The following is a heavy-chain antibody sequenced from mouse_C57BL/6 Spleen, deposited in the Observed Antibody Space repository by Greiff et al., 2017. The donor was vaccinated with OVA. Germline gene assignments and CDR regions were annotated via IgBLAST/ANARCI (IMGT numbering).Heavy chain of an antibody. J-gene: IGHJ3*01. V-gene: IGHV3-6*01. CDR2: ISYDGSN. CDR3: ASPQLGREFAY. D-gene: IGHD4-1*02. Sequence: EVKLVESGPGLVKPSQSLSLTCSVTGYSITSGYYWNWIRQFPGNKLEWMGYISYDGSNNYNPSLKNRISITRDTSKNQFFLKLNSVTTEDTATYYCASPQLGREFAYWGQGTLVTVSA. CDR1: GYSITSGYY.